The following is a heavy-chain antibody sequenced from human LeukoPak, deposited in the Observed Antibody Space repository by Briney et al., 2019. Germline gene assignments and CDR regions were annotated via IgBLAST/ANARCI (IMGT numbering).Heavy chain of an antibody. Sequence: GESLKISCKGSGYPFTSYWIGWVRQMPGKGLEWMGTIYPGDSDTRYSPPFQGQVTISVDKSISTAYLQWDSLKASDTAVYYCARRFSSSNVDYWGQGTLVTVFS. CDR1: GYPFTSYW. V-gene: IGHV5-51*01. D-gene: IGHD6-13*01. CDR3: ARRFSSSNVDY. J-gene: IGHJ4*02. CDR2: IYPGDSDT.